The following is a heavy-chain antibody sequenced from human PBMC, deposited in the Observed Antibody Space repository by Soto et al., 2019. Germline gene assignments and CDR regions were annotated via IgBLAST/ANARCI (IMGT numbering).Heavy chain of an antibody. CDR2: IYPGDSDT. CDR3: TRLGSAGATISYFDY. V-gene: IGHV5-51*01. D-gene: IGHD1-26*01. Sequence: GESLKISCKGSGYSFTNYWIGWVRQMPGKGLELMGIIYPGDSDTRYSPSFQGQVTISADKSISTAYLQWSSLKASDSAMYYCTRLGSAGATISYFDYWGQGTLVTVSS. J-gene: IGHJ4*02. CDR1: GYSFTNYW.